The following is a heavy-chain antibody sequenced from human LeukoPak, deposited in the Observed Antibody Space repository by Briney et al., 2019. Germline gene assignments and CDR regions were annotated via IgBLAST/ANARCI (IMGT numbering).Heavy chain of an antibody. CDR1: EYTFSVYH. CDR3: ARDRGDDILTGYYYYYYGMDV. CDR2: INPNSGGT. V-gene: IGHV1-2*02. D-gene: IGHD3-9*01. J-gene: IGHJ6*02. Sequence: GASVKVSCKASEYTFSVYHIHWVRQAPGQGLEWMGWINPNSGGTNYAQKLQGRVTMTTDTSTSTAYMELRSLRSDDTAVYYCARDRGDDILTGYYYYYYGMDVWGQGTTVTVSS.